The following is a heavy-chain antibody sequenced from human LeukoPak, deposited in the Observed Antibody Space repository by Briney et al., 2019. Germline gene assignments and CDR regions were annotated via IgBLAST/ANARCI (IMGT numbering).Heavy chain of an antibody. CDR1: GGTFSSYA. CDR2: IIPIFGTA. J-gene: IGHJ4*02. D-gene: IGHD2-15*01. V-gene: IGHV1-69*06. CDR3: ASSSWVVADFDY. Sequence: SVKVSCKASGGTFSSYAISWVRQAPGQGLEWMGGIIPIFGTANYAQKFQGRVTITADKSTSTAYMELSSLRSDDTAVYYCASSSWVVADFDYWGQGTLVTVSS.